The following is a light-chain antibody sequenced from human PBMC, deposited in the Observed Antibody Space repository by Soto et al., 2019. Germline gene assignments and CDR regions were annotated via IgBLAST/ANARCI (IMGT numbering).Light chain of an antibody. CDR3: QSYDNSLSGSRV. J-gene: IGLJ3*02. CDR1: RSNIRAGYD. CDR2: GTN. V-gene: IGLV1-40*01. Sequence: QSVLTQPPSVSGAPGQRVTISCTGSRSNIRAGYDVHWYQQLPGTAPKLLIYGTNNRPSGVPDRFSGSKSGMSASLAITGLQAADEANYYCQSYDNSLSGSRVFGGGTKVTVL.